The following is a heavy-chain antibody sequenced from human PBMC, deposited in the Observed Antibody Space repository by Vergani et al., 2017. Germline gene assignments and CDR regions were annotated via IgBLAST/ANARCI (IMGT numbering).Heavy chain of an antibody. J-gene: IGHJ4*02. CDR3: AHRGCSSTSCPRTFDY. CDR1: GFSLSTSGVG. CDR2: IYWDDDK. Sequence: QINLKESGPTLVKPTQTLTLTCTFSGFSLSTSGVGVGWIRQPPGKALEWLALIYWDDDKYYSPSLKSMPTITKDTSKTQLVLTMTNMDPVDTATYCCAHRGCSSTSCPRTFDYWGQGTLVTVSS. V-gene: IGHV2-5*02. D-gene: IGHD2-2*01.